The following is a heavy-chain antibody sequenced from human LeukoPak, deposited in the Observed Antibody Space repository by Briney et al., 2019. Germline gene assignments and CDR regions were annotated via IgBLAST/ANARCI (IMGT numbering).Heavy chain of an antibody. CDR2: VNLHGTR. D-gene: IGHD2-21*01. V-gene: IGHV4-38-2*01. CDR1: GYDIGSNPF. J-gene: IGHJ2*01. Sequence: PSETLSLTCDVSGYDIGSNPFWGCLQPPPGRGQQWSGHVNLHGTRAYNASVRGRVTISIDASKNPFFLRLTSVTGADAAIYFCARVVSQAAPDWYMDVWGGGTVVIVSS. CDR3: ARVVSQAAPDWYMDV.